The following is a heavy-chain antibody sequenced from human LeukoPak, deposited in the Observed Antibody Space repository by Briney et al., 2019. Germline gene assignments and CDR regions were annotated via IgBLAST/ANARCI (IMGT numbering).Heavy chain of an antibody. J-gene: IGHJ4*02. CDR3: ARDYSHLYYFDY. CDR2: ISSSSSYI. CDR1: GFTFSSYS. Sequence: GGSLRLSCAASGFTFSSYSMNWVRQAPGKGLEWVSSISSSSSYIYCADSVKGRFTISRDNAKNSLYLQMNSLRAEDTAVYYCARDYSHLYYFDYWGQGTLVTVSS. V-gene: IGHV3-21*01. D-gene: IGHD2-15*01.